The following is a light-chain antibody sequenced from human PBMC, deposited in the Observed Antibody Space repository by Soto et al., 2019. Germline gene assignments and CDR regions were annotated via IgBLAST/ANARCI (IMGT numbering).Light chain of an antibody. CDR2: EGS. Sequence: QSVLTQPASVSGSPGQSITISCTGTSSDVGSYNLVSWYQQHPGKAPKLMIYEGSKRPSGVSNRFSGSKSGNAASLTISGLQAEDEADYYCTSHTTSSAVLFGGGTKLTVL. J-gene: IGLJ2*01. V-gene: IGLV2-14*02. CDR1: SSDVGSYNL. CDR3: TSHTTSSAVL.